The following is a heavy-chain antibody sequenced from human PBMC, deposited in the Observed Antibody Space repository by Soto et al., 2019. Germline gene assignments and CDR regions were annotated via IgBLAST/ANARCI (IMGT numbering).Heavy chain of an antibody. Sequence: EVQLVESGGGLVQPGGSLRLSCAASGFTFSTYSMNWVRQAPGKGLEWVSYISSGSSTIYYADSVKGRFTISRDNAKNSLYLQMDSLRADDTAVYYATRSAYMDVWGTGTTVTVSS. J-gene: IGHJ6*03. CDR1: GFTFSTYS. V-gene: IGHV3-48*01. D-gene: IGHD2-2*01. CDR3: TRSAYMDV. CDR2: ISSGSSTI.